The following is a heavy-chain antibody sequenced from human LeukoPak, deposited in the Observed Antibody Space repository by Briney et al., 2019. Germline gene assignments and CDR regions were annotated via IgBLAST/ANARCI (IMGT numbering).Heavy chain of an antibody. V-gene: IGHV3-21*06. D-gene: IGHD5-18*01. Sequence: GGSLRLSCAASGFTFSSYSMNWVRQAPGKGLEWVSSISSSSSYIYYADSVKGRFTISRDNAKNSLYLQMDSLRAEDTAVYYCARWEGTAMEPSDYWGQGTLVTVSS. CDR3: ARWEGTAMEPSDY. CDR2: ISSSSSYI. J-gene: IGHJ4*02. CDR1: GFTFSSYS.